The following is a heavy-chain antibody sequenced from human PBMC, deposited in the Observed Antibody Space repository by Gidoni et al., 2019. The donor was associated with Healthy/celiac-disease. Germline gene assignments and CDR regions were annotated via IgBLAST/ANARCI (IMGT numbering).Heavy chain of an antibody. D-gene: IGHD6-6*01. V-gene: IGHV3-30-3*01. CDR3: AREPPSSVSGWFDP. CDR2: ISYDGSNK. Sequence: QVQLVESGGGVVQPGRSLRLSCAASGFAFSSYAMHWVRQAPGKGLEWVAVISYDGSNKYYADSVKGRFTISRDNSKNTLYLQMNSLRAEDTAVYYCAREPPSSVSGWFDPWGQGTLVTVSS. J-gene: IGHJ5*02. CDR1: GFAFSSYA.